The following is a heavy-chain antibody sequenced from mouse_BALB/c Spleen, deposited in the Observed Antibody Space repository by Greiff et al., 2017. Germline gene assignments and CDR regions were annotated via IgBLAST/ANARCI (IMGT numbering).Heavy chain of an antibody. CDR1: GYTFTSYW. D-gene: IGHD3-2*02. V-gene: IGHV1-7*01. J-gene: IGHJ2*01. CDR3: ARSGTDWYYFDD. Sequence: VQLQQSGAELAKPGASVKMSCKASGYTFTSYWMHWVKQRPGQGLEWIGYINPSTGYTEYNQKFKDKATLTADKSSSTAYMQLSSLTSEDSAVYYCARSGTDWYYFDDWGQGTTLTVSS. CDR2: INPSTGYT.